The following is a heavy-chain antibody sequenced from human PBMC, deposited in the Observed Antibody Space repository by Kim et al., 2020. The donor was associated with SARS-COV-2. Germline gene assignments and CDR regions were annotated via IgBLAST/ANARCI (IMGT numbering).Heavy chain of an antibody. CDR2: IYHSGST. V-gene: IGHV4-4*02. CDR1: GGSISSSNW. CDR3: ARRLPGYSGYDRGEPQGRTSDDY. Sequence: SETLSLTCAVSGGSISSSNWWSWVRQPPGKGLEWIGEIYHSGSTNYNPSLKSRVTISVDKSKNQFSLKLSSVTAADTAVYYCARRLPGYSGYDRGEPQGRTSDDYWGQGTLVTVSS. J-gene: IGHJ4*02. D-gene: IGHD5-12*01.